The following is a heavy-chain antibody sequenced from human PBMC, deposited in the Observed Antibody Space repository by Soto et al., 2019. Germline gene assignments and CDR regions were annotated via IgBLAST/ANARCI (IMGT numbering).Heavy chain of an antibody. Sequence: QVQLQESGPGLVKPSETLSLTCTVSGVSINSHYWSWIRQPPGKGLEWIGFSYHSGSTNYNPSLKRRVTIFVDTSKNQFSLKLNSVTAADTAVYYCARISGLPVDFYYWGQGTLVTVSS. V-gene: IGHV4-59*11. D-gene: IGHD3-10*01. CDR1: GVSINSHY. CDR3: ARISGLPVDFYY. CDR2: SYHSGST. J-gene: IGHJ4*02.